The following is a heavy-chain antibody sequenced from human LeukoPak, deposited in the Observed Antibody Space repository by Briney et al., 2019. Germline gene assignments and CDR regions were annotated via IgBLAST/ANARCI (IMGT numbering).Heavy chain of an antibody. CDR3: ARDLAVVTATPFDY. V-gene: IGHV1-2*02. D-gene: IGHD2-21*02. J-gene: IGHJ4*02. CDR1: GYTFTGYY. Sequence: ASVKVSCKASGYTFTGYYMHWVRQAPGQGLEWMGWINPNSGGTNYAQKFQGGVTMTRDTSISTAYMELSRLRSDDTAVYYCARDLAVVTATPFDYWGQGTLVTVSS. CDR2: INPNSGGT.